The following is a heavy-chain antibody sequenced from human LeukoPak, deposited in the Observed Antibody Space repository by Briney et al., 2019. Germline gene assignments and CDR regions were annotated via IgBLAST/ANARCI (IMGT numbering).Heavy chain of an antibody. D-gene: IGHD4-11*01. V-gene: IGHV1-18*04. Sequence: ASVKVSCKASGGSFRTHSINWVRQAPGQGLEWMGWISANNDKKNYAQKFQGRVTMTTDTSTSTVYMELRSLRSDDTAVYYCAREVSRNAFDVWGQGTMVTVSS. CDR1: GGSFRTHS. CDR3: AREVSRNAFDV. J-gene: IGHJ3*01. CDR2: ISANNDKK.